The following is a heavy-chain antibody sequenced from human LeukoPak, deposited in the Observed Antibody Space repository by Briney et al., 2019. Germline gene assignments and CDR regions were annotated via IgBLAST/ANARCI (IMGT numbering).Heavy chain of an antibody. D-gene: IGHD2-8*01. J-gene: IGHJ6*02. V-gene: IGHV3-48*03. Sequence: GGSLRLSCAASGFTFSSYEMNWVRQAPGKGLEWVSYISSSGSTIHYADSVKGRFTISRDNAKNSLYLQMNSLRAEDTAVYYCARDSSLLMVYAIPAYYYGMDVWGQGTTVTVSS. CDR1: GFTFSSYE. CDR2: ISSSGSTI. CDR3: ARDSSLLMVYAIPAYYYGMDV.